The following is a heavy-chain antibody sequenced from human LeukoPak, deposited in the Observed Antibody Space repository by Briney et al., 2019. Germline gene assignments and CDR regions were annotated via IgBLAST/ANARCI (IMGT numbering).Heavy chain of an antibody. CDR1: GYTFTTYG. CDR3: ARGSTARYYYDRSGYYRGAFDY. V-gene: IGHV1-18*01. D-gene: IGHD3-22*01. CDR2: ISGYNGNT. Sequence: ASVKVSCKASGYTFTTYGISWVRQAPRHGLGWMGRISGYNGNTNYAQKLQGRVTMTTDTSTSTAYMELRSLRSDDTAVYYCARGSTARYYYDRSGYYRGAFDYWGQGTLVTVSS. J-gene: IGHJ4*02.